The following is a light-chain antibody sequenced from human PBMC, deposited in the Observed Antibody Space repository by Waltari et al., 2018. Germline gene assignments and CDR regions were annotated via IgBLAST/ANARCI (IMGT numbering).Light chain of an antibody. CDR2: LGF. J-gene: IGKJ4*01. CDR3: MQALQTPLT. Sequence: DIVMTQSPLSLPVTPGEPASISCRSSQSLLHSNGYTYLDWYLQKPGQSPQLRIYLGFNRAYGVPDRFSGSGSGTDFTLEISRVEAEDVGLYYCMQALQTPLTFGGGTKVEIK. V-gene: IGKV2-28*01. CDR1: QSLLHSNGYTY.